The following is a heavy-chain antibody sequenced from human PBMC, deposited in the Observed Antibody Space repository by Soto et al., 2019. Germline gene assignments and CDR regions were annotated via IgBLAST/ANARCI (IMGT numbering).Heavy chain of an antibody. Sequence: SETLSLTCAVSGSSISSYYWSWIRQPPGKGLEWIGYIYYSGSTNYNPSLKSRVTISVDTSKNQFSLQLNSVTPEDTAVYYCARTKSVFDYWGQGTLVTVSS. J-gene: IGHJ4*02. CDR3: ARTKSVFDY. V-gene: IGHV4-59*12. CDR2: IYYSGST. CDR1: GSSISSYY.